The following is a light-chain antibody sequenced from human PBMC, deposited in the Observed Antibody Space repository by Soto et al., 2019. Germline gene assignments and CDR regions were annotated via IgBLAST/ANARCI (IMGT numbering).Light chain of an antibody. CDR3: SSYTSSSSLV. CDR1: SSDVGGYKY. Sequence: QSALTQPASVSGSPGQSINISCTGTSSDVGGYKYVSWYQQHPGKAPKLMIYDVNNRPSGVSNRFSASKSGNTASLTISGLQGEDEADYYCSSYTSSSSLVFGGGTNLTVL. CDR2: DVN. J-gene: IGLJ2*01. V-gene: IGLV2-14*01.